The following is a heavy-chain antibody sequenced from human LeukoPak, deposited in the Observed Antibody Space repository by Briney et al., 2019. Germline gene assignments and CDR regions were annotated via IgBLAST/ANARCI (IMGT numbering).Heavy chain of an antibody. D-gene: IGHD3-3*01. J-gene: IGHJ5*02. CDR3: ARSPVLITIFGVVINWFDP. CDR1: DGPISTYY. CDR2: IYYSGST. Sequence: SETLSLTCTVSDGPISTYYWSWIRQPPGKGLEWIGYIYYSGSTNYNPSLKSRVTISVDTSKNQFSLKLSSVTAANTAVYYCARSPVLITIFGVVINWFDPWGQGTLVTVSS. V-gene: IGHV4-59*08.